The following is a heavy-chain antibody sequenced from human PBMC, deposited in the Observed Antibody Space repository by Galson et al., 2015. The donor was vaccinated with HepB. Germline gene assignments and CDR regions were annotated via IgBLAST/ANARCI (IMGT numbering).Heavy chain of an antibody. CDR1: GFTFSSYG. D-gene: IGHD3-22*01. Sequence: SLRLSCAASGFTFSSYGMHWVRQAPGKGLEWVAVISYDGSNKYYADSVKGRFTISRDNSKNTLYLQMNSLRAEDTAVYYCAKDFGWVTMIVVSEGAFDIWGQGTMVTVSS. J-gene: IGHJ3*02. V-gene: IGHV3-30*18. CDR2: ISYDGSNK. CDR3: AKDFGWVTMIVVSEGAFDI.